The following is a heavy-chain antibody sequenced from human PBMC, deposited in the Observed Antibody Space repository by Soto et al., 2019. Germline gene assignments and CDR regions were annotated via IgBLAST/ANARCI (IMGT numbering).Heavy chain of an antibody. V-gene: IGHV1-24*01. CDR2: FDPEDGET. J-gene: IGHJ1*01. Sequence: RASVKVSCKVSGYTLTELSVHWVRQAPGKGLEWMGGFDPEDGETIYAQKFQGRVTMTEDTSTDTAYMELSSLRSEDTAVYYCATAYGQPKVQQSSWRQGTLVPVSS. CDR1: GYTLTELS. D-gene: IGHD2-2*01. CDR3: ATAYGQPKVQQSS.